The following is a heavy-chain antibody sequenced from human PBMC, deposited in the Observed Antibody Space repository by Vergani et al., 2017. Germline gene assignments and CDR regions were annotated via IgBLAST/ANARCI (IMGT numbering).Heavy chain of an antibody. CDR3: AKSGGLQHFGAHYFDS. Sequence: QVQLVESGGGVVQPGRSLRLSCAASGFTFNQYGMHWVRQAPGKGLEWVAVTWYDGNNKQYADSVKGRFTISRDNSKSTMYLQMNSLRDEDTGVYYCAKSGGLQHFGAHYFDSWGQGILVTVSS. CDR2: TWYDGNNK. D-gene: IGHD3-16*01. J-gene: IGHJ4*02. CDR1: GFTFNQYG. V-gene: IGHV3-33*06.